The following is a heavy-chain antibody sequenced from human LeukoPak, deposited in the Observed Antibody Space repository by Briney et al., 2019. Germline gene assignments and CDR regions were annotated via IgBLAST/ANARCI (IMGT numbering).Heavy chain of an antibody. D-gene: IGHD3-22*01. CDR2: IIPIFGTA. J-gene: IGHJ4*02. Sequence: SVKVSCKASGGTFSSYAISWVRQAPGQGLEWMGGIIPIFGTANYAQEFQGRVTITTDESTSTAYMELSSLRSEDTAVYYCASGLGYYDSSGYYTDLDYWGQGTLVTVSS. CDR3: ASGLGYYDSSGYYTDLDY. V-gene: IGHV1-69*05. CDR1: GGTFSSYA.